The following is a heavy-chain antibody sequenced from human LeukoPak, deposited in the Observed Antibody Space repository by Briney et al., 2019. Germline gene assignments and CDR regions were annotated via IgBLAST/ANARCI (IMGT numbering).Heavy chain of an antibody. CDR2: ISYTGTT. V-gene: IGHV4-59*08. Sequence: PSETLSLTCSASGGSINGYSWTWIRQPPGMRLEWVGHISYTGTTNYNPSLTARVAISVDTSKNQFSLKLTSVTAADTGMYFCARLGGNWNSPGRDYWGQGTLVTVSS. D-gene: IGHD3-10*01. CDR3: ARLGGNWNSPGRDY. J-gene: IGHJ4*02. CDR1: GGSINGYS.